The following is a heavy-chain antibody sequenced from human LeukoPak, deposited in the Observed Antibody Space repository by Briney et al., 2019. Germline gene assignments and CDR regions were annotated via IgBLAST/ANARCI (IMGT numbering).Heavy chain of an antibody. D-gene: IGHD2-2*01. V-gene: IGHV5-51*01. CDR3: ATSGEYCTSTGCSRFDY. CDR2: IYPGDSDT. J-gene: IGHJ4*02. CDR1: GYFFTNFW. Sequence: GESLRISCQGSGYFFTNFWVAWVRQMPGKGLEWMGIIYPGDSDTRYSQSFQGQVTISADKSISSAYLQWSSLKASDTAKYYCATSGEYCTSTGCSRFDYWGQGTLVTVSS.